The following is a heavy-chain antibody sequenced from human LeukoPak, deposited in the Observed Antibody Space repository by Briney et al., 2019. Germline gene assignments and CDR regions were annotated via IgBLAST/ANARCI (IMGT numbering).Heavy chain of an antibody. CDR3: ARGGGSYYLDY. D-gene: IGHD1-26*01. J-gene: IGHJ4*02. CDR1: GGSFSGYY. CDR2: INHSGST. V-gene: IGHV4-34*01. Sequence: PETLSLTCAVYGGSFSGYYWSWVRQPPGKGVEWVGEINHSGSTNYNPSLQSRVTISVDTSKNQFSLKLSSVTAADTAVYYCARGGGSYYLDYWGQGTLVTVSS.